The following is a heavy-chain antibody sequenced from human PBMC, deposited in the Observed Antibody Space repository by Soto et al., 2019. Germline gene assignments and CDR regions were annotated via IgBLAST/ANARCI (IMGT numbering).Heavy chain of an antibody. CDR1: GGSISSGGYY. CDR2: IYYGGST. J-gene: IGHJ4*01. D-gene: IGHD3-22*01. V-gene: IGHV4-31*03. Sequence: TLSLPCTVSGGSISSGGYYWSWIRQHPGKGLEWIGYIYYGGSTYYNPSLKSRATISGDTSKNQFSLKLSSVTAADTAVYYCARGGYYYENSGQNAYDYWGQGILVTVSS. CDR3: ARGGYYYENSGQNAYDY.